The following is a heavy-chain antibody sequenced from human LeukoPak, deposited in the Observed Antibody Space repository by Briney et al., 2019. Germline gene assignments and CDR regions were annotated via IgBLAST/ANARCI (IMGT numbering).Heavy chain of an antibody. J-gene: IGHJ3*02. CDR3: ARERLLPQDAFDI. CDR1: GYTLTSYG. Sequence: ASVKVSCKASGYTLTSYGISWVRQAPGQGLEWRGWISAYNGNTNYAQKLQGRVTMTTDTSTSTAYMELRSLRSDDTAVYYCARERLLPQDAFDIWGQGTMVTVSS. CDR2: ISAYNGNT. V-gene: IGHV1-18*01. D-gene: IGHD3-10*01.